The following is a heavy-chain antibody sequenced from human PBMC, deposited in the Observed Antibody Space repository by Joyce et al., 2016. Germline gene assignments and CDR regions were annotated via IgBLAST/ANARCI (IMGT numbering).Heavy chain of an antibody. CDR3: ARGLVVTGTRVRGYNYGYSS. Sequence: QVQLQQWGGGLLKPSETLSLTCAVYGGSFSGYYWSWIRQPPGKGLEWIGEVNHSGSTSDDESLKSRVTISVDTSKNQLSLNLTSVTAAGTAVYFCARGLVVTGTRVRGYNYGYSSWGQGTLVTVSS. CDR1: GGSFSGYY. CDR2: VNHSGST. V-gene: IGHV4-34*02. D-gene: IGHD5-18*01. J-gene: IGHJ5*02.